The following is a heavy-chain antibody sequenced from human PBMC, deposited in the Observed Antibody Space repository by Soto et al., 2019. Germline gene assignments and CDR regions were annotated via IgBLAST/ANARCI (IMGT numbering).Heavy chain of an antibody. Sequence: ASVKVSCKASGYTFTSYGISWVRQAPGQGLEWMGWISAYNGNTNYAQKLQGRVTMTTDTSTSTAYMELRSLRSDDTAVYYCATWETGLYSIDPWGQGALVTVSS. CDR2: ISAYNGNT. V-gene: IGHV1-18*01. D-gene: IGHD1-26*01. CDR3: ATWETGLYSIDP. J-gene: IGHJ5*02. CDR1: GYTFTSYG.